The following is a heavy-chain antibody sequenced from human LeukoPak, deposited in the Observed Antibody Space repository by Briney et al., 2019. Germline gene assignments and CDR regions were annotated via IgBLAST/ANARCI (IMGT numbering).Heavy chain of an antibody. CDR1: GFTFSNAW. Sequence: GGSLGLSCAASGFTFSNAWMSWVRQAPGRGLEWVGRIKRKTDGGTTDYAAPVKGRFTISRDDSKNTLYLQMNSLKTEDTAVYYCTTDSGYLDYWGQGTLVTVSS. D-gene: IGHD1-26*01. CDR3: TTDSGYLDY. CDR2: IKRKTDGGTT. V-gene: IGHV3-15*01. J-gene: IGHJ4*02.